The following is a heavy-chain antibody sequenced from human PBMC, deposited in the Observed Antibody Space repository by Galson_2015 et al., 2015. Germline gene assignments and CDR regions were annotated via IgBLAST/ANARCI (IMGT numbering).Heavy chain of an antibody. CDR3: ARMTYGYDYVWGSYYYFDY. Sequence: PALVKPTQTLTLTCTFSGFSLSTSGMRVSWIRQPPGKALEWLARIDWDDDKFYSTSLKTRLTISKDTSKNQVVLTMTNMDPVDTATYYCARMTYGYDYVWGSYYYFDYWGQGTLVTVSS. D-gene: IGHD3-16*01. CDR1: GFSLSTSGMR. V-gene: IGHV2-70*04. J-gene: IGHJ4*02. CDR2: IDWDDDK.